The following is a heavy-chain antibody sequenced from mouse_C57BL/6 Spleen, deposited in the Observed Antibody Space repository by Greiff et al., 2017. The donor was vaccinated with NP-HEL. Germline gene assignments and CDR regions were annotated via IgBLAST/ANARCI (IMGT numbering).Heavy chain of an antibody. CDR1: GYTFTSYW. CDR2: IDPSDSST. Sequence: VQLQQPGAELVKPGASVKLSCKASGYTFTSYWMQWVKQRPGQGLEWIGEIDPSDSSTNYNQKFKGKATLTVDTSSSTAYMQLSSLTSEDSAVYYCARPDYYGSSYDAMDYWGQGTSVTVSS. CDR3: ARPDYYGSSYDAMDY. D-gene: IGHD1-1*01. J-gene: IGHJ4*01. V-gene: IGHV1-50*01.